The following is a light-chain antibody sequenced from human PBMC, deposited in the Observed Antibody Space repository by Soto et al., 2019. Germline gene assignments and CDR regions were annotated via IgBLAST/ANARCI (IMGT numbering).Light chain of an antibody. V-gene: IGKV1-5*03. CDR3: QQFHSFSPT. CDR1: QSISSW. CDR2: KAS. Sequence: DIQMTQSPSTLSASVGDRVTITCRASQSISSWFAWYQQKPGKAPKLLIYKASSLESGVPSRFSGSGSGTEFTLTISSLQPDDFATYYCQQFHSFSPTFGQGTKVEIK. J-gene: IGKJ1*01.